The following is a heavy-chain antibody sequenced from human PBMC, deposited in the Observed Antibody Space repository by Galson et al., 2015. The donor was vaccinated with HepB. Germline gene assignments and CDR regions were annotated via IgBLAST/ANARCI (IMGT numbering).Heavy chain of an antibody. V-gene: IGHV3-48*02. D-gene: IGHD6-19*01. CDR1: GFTFSSYS. CDR2: ISSSSSTI. CDR3: ARDMGIAVAGRGGLNDY. J-gene: IGHJ4*02. Sequence: SLRLSCAASGFTFSSYSMNWVRQAPGKGLEWVSYISSSSSTIYYADSVKGRFTISRDNAKNPLYLQMNSLRDEDTAVYHCARDMGIAVAGRGGLNDYWGQGTLVTVSS.